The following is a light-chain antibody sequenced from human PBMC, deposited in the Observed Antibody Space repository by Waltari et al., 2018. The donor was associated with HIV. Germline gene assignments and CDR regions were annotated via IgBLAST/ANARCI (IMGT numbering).Light chain of an antibody. V-gene: IGLV1-44*01. Sequence: QSVVTQPPSASGTPGQRVSMSCSGSASNIGRNTVNWSQHLPQTAPKLLIYNNDWRPSWVPDRFSASKTGTSASLDISGLQSEDEADYYWATWDDGLSGWVFGGGTKLTVL. CDR1: ASNIGRNT. CDR2: NND. CDR3: ATWDDGLSGWV. J-gene: IGLJ3*02.